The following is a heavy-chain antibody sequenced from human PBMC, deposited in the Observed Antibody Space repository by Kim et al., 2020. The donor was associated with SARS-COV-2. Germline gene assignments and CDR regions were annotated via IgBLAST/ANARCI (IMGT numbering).Heavy chain of an antibody. CDR2: IYYRGST. Sequence: IYYRGSTKHTPTHKSRDTKSVDTSKNQFSLKLSSVTAADTAVYYCARRFDYWGQGTLVTVSS. CDR3: ARRFDY. J-gene: IGHJ4*02. V-gene: IGHV4-59*08.